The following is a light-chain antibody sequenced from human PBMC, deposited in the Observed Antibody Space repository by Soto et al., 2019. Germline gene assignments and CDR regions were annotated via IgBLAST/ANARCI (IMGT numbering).Light chain of an antibody. CDR2: ATS. CDR3: QKYKSDSLT. Sequence: DVQMTQSPSSLSAFVGDRGTITCRASQGIAPYLAWFQQKPGKVPKLLIYATSTLQSGVPSRFSGSGSGTDFILTISSLQPEEVATYYCQKYKSDSLTFGGGTKVEIK. CDR1: QGIAPY. V-gene: IGKV1-27*01. J-gene: IGKJ4*01.